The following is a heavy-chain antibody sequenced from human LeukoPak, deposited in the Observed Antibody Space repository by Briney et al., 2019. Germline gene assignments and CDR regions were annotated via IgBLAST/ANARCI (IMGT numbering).Heavy chain of an antibody. CDR1: GGSISSSTYY. CDR3: ARDGYLAADY. CDR2: IYYSGNT. Sequence: SETLSLTCTVSGGSISSSTYYWGWIRQPPGKGLEWIGNIYYSGNTYYNPSLKSRVTISVDTSKNQFSLNLSSVTAADTAVYYCARDGYLAADYWGQGTLVTVPS. D-gene: IGHD2-2*03. V-gene: IGHV4-39*07. J-gene: IGHJ4*02.